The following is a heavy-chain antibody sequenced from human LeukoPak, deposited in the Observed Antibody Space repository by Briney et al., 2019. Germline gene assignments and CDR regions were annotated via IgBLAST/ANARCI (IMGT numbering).Heavy chain of an antibody. CDR2: IYYSGST. CDR1: GGSISSGGYY. V-gene: IGHV4-31*03. Sequence: SETLSLTCTVSGGSISSGGYYWSWIRQHPGKGLEWIGYIYYSGSTYYNPSLKSRVTISVDTSENQFSLKLSSVTAADTAVYYCARGVPIEYSSGWWKPGPYFDYWGQGTLVTVSS. J-gene: IGHJ4*02. D-gene: IGHD6-19*01. CDR3: ARGVPIEYSSGWWKPGPYFDY.